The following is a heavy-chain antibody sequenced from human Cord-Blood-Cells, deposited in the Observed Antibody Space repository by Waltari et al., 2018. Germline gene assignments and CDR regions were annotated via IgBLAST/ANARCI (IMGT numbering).Heavy chain of an antibody. V-gene: IGHV1-69*10. CDR2: IIPILGIA. Sequence: QVQLVQSGAEVKKPGSSVKVSCKASGGTFSSYAISWVRQAPGQGLEWMGGIIPILGIANYAQKLQGRVTITADKSTSTAYMELSSLRSEDTAVYYCARARYNWNDGFDYWGQGTLVTVSS. D-gene: IGHD1-1*01. J-gene: IGHJ4*02. CDR3: ARARYNWNDGFDY. CDR1: GGTFSSYA.